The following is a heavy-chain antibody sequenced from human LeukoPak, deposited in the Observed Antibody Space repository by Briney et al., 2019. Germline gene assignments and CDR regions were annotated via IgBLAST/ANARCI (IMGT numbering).Heavy chain of an antibody. V-gene: IGHV3-30*04. J-gene: IGHJ4*02. CDR3: AGSSSCFDY. CDR2: ISYDGSNK. CDR1: GFTFSSYA. D-gene: IGHD6-13*01. Sequence: PGGSLRLPCAASGFTFSSYAMHWVRQAPGKGLEWVAVISYDGSNKYYADSVKGRFTISRDNSKNTLYLQMNSLRAEDTAVYYCAGSSSCFDYWGQGTLVTVSS.